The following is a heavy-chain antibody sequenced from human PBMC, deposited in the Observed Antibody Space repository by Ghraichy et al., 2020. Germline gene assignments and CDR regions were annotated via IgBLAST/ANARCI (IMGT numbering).Heavy chain of an antibody. CDR3: ATDMAVAGTGDY. Sequence: ASVKVSCKVSGYTLTELSMHWVRQAPGKGLEWMGGFDPEDGETIYAQKFQGRVTMTEDTSTDTAYMELSSLRSEDTAVYYCATDMAVAGTGDYWGQGTLVTVSS. CDR1: GYTLTELS. J-gene: IGHJ4*02. V-gene: IGHV1-24*01. D-gene: IGHD6-19*01. CDR2: FDPEDGET.